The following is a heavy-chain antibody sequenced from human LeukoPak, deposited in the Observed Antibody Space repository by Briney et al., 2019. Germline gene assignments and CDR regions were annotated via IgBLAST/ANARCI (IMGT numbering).Heavy chain of an antibody. CDR2: ITYDASAE. Sequence: PGGSLRLSCAASGFPFSTYAMNWVRPAPGKGLEWVAVITYDASAEDYADFVKGRFTIYRDNAKHSLYLHMNSPRVDDTAVYHCAADGGKDVLDYWGQGTLVTVSS. V-gene: IGHV3-30*07. CDR1: GFPFSTYA. J-gene: IGHJ4*02. D-gene: IGHD5-24*01. CDR3: AADGGKDVLDY.